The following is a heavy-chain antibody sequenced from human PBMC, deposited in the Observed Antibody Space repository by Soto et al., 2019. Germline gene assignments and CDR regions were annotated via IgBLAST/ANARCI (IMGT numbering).Heavy chain of an antibody. CDR2: IIPISETT. CDR3: ARSQGSSTSLEIYYYYYYGMDV. D-gene: IGHD2-2*01. J-gene: IGHJ6*02. V-gene: IGHV1-69*01. Sequence: QVQLVQSGAEVKKPGSSVKVSCKASGGTFSSYAISWVRQAPGHGLEWMGGIIPISETTNYAQKFQGRVTINADESKSTASMELSSLRSEDTAVYYCARSQGSSTSLEIYYYYYYGMDVWGQGTTVTVSS. CDR1: GGTFSSYA.